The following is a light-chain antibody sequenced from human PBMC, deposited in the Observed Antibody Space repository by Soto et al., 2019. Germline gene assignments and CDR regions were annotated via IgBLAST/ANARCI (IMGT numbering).Light chain of an antibody. V-gene: IGKV3-15*01. CDR3: QQYNNWPQT. CDR2: GAS. CDR1: QSVSSN. Sequence: EIVMTQSPATLSVSPGERATLSCRASQSVSSNLAWYQQKPGQAPRLLIYGASTRDTGIPARFRGSGSWTEVTLAISSLQSEDFEVYYCQQYNNWPQTFGQGTKVEIK. J-gene: IGKJ1*01.